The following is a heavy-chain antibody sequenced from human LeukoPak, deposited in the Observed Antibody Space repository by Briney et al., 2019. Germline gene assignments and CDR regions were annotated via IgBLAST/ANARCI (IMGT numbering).Heavy chain of an antibody. V-gene: IGHV1-69*13. Sequence: ASVKVSCKASGGTFNSYTISWVRQAPGQGLEWMGGIIPIIGTAKYAQKFQDRVTITADDSTTTSYMELSRLISEDTAVYYCATDVAGAFGTKALDSWGQGTLVTVSS. D-gene: IGHD3-3*02. CDR2: IIPIIGTA. CDR1: GGTFNSYT. CDR3: ATDVAGAFGTKALDS. J-gene: IGHJ4*02.